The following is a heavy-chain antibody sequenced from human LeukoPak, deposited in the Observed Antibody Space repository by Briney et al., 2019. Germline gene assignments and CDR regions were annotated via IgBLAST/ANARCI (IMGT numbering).Heavy chain of an antibody. CDR1: GFTVSSNS. J-gene: IGHJ2*01. V-gene: IGHV3-21*01. CDR3: ARDSSYFDL. CDR2: ISSRSSYI. D-gene: IGHD6-6*01. Sequence: PGGSLRLSCTVSGFTVSSNSMSWVRQAPGKGLEWVSSISSRSSYIYYADSVKGRFTISRDNAKNSLYLQMNSLRAEDTAVYYCARDSSYFDLWGRGTLVTVSS.